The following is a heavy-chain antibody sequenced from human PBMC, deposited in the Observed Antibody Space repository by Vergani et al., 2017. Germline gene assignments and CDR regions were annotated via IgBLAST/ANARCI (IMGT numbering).Heavy chain of an antibody. CDR1: GGSISSYY. CDR3: ARDSPPNY. J-gene: IGHJ4*02. Sequence: QVQLQESDPGLVKPSETLSLTCTVSGGSISSYYWSWIRQPPGKGLEWIGYIYYSGSTNYNPSLKSRVTISVDTSKNQFSLKLSSVTAADTAVYYCARDSPPNYWGQGTLVTVSS. V-gene: IGHV4-59*01. CDR2: IYYSGST.